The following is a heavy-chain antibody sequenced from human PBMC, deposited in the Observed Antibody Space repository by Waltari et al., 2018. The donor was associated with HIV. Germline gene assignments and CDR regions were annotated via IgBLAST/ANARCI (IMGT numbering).Heavy chain of an antibody. V-gene: IGHV1-2*02. Sequence: QVQLVQSGAEVKMPGASVKVSCKASGYTFTGYYIHWVRQAPGQGLEWMGWMNPNSATTNLPQKLRGRVKMTRDNSTSTAYLELTGLTSDDTALYWCARGGTILTGNYPSVVSWGQGTLVTVSS. D-gene: IGHD3-9*01. CDR1: GYTFTGYY. CDR2: MNPNSATT. J-gene: IGHJ4*01. CDR3: ARGGTILTGNYPSVVS.